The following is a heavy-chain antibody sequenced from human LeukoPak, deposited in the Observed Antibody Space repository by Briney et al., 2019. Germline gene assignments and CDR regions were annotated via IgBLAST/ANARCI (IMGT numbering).Heavy chain of an antibody. V-gene: IGHV3-33*01. CDR1: GFTFSSYG. J-gene: IGHJ4*02. CDR2: IWYDGSNK. Sequence: PGRFLRLSCAASGFTFSSYGMDWVRQAPGKGLEWVAVIWYDGSNKYYADSVKGRFTISRDNSKNTLYLQMNSLRAEDTAVYYCARDLVPAAPTGYWGQGTLVTVSS. CDR3: ARDLVPAAPTGY. D-gene: IGHD2-2*01.